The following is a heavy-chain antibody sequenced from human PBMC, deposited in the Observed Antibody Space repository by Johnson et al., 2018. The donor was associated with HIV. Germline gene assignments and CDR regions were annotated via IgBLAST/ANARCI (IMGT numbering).Heavy chain of an antibody. CDR3: ARLRGAFDI. CDR1: GFTFDDYA. Sequence: VQLVESGGGLVQPGRSLRLSCAASGFTFDDYAMHWVRQAPGKGLEWVSGISWNSGSIGYVDSVKGRFTISRDNAKNSLYLQMNSLRAEDTAVYYCARLRGAFDIWGQGTMVTVSS. V-gene: IGHV3-9*01. J-gene: IGHJ3*02. CDR2: ISWNSGSI.